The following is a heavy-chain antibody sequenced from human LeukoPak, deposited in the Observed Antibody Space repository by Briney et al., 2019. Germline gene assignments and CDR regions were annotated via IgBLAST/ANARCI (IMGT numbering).Heavy chain of an antibody. CDR2: IYYSGST. CDR3: ARDRKGGNSEWGSDP. V-gene: IGHV4-59*12. J-gene: IGHJ5*02. Sequence: SETLSLTCTVSGGSISSYYWSWIRQPPGKGLEWIGYIYYSGSTNYNPSLKSRVTISVDTSKNQFSLKLSSVTAADTAVYYCARDRKGGNSEWGSDPWGQGTLVTVSS. D-gene: IGHD4-23*01. CDR1: GGSISSYY.